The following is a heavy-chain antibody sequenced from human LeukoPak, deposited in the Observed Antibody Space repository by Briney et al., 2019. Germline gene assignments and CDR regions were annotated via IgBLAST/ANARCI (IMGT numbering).Heavy chain of an antibody. D-gene: IGHD5-24*01. CDR3: AREHRWLQSLYYFDY. J-gene: IGHJ4*02. V-gene: IGHV1-18*01. Sequence: ASVKVSCKASGCTFTSYGISWVRQAPGLGLEWMGWINAYNGNTNYAQKLQGRVTMTTDTSTSTAYMELKSLRSDDTAVYYCAREHRWLQSLYYFDYWGQGTLVTVSS. CDR2: INAYNGNT. CDR1: GCTFTSYG.